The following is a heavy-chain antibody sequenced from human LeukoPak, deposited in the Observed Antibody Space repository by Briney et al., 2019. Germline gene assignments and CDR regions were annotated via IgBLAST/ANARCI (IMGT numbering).Heavy chain of an antibody. Sequence: GGSLRLSCTASGFTFSNNGMNWVRQAPGKGLEWVSGISGGSGSTYYAASVKGRFTISRDNSKNTLYLQLSALRAEDTAVYYCAKGDYYASGSSFDYWGQGTLVTVSS. CDR1: GFTFSNNG. D-gene: IGHD3-10*01. V-gene: IGHV3-23*01. CDR2: ISGGSGST. CDR3: AKGDYYASGSSFDY. J-gene: IGHJ4*02.